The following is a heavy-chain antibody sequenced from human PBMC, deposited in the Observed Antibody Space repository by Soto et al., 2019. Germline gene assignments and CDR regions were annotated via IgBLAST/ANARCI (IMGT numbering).Heavy chain of an antibody. Sequence: GGSLRLSCAASGFTFGNYWMNLVRQAPGKGLAWVSRIKSDGSGTSYADSVRGRFTISRDNAKKTLYLQMDSLRAEDTAMYYCASSLTNGHPGNWGQGTLVTVSS. CDR3: ASSLTNGHPGN. V-gene: IGHV3-74*01. CDR1: GFTFGNYW. CDR2: IKSDGSGT. J-gene: IGHJ4*02. D-gene: IGHD3-9*01.